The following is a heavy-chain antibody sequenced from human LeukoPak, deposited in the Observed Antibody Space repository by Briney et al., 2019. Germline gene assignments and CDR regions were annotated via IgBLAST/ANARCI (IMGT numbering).Heavy chain of an antibody. D-gene: IGHD3-22*01. CDR1: GFTFSSYA. CDR3: AKGQGVVVTQPFDY. Sequence: QPGGSLRLSCSASGFTFSSYAMHWVRQAPGKGLEWVSGTSWNSGSIGYADSVKGRFTISRDNAKNSLYLQMNSLRAEDTALYYCAKGQGVVVTQPFDYWGQGTLVTVSS. V-gene: IGHV3-9*01. J-gene: IGHJ4*02. CDR2: TSWNSGSI.